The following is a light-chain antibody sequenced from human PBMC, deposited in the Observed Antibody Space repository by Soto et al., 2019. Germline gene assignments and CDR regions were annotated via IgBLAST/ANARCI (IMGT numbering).Light chain of an antibody. Sequence: QSVLTQPASVSGSPGQSITISCTGTRSDVSRYNYVSWYQQHPGKAPKLLIYEVTYRPSGVSTRFSASKSGSTASLTISGIQAEDEADYYCSSYSTTSSPHVLFGGGTQLTVL. CDR1: RSDVSRYNY. V-gene: IGLV2-14*01. CDR3: SSYSTTSSPHVL. J-gene: IGLJ2*01. CDR2: EVT.